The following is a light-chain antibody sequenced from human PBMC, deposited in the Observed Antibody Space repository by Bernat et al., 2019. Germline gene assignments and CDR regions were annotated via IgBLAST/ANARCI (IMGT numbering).Light chain of an antibody. CDR3: SSYAGSNNFV. J-gene: IGLJ1*01. Sequence: QSDLTQPPSASGSPGQSVTISCTGTSSDVGGYNYVSWYQQHPGKAPKLMIYEVSKRPSGVPDRFSGSKSGNTASLTVSGLQAEDDADYYCSSYAGSNNFVFGTGTKVTVL. CDR1: SSDVGGYNY. CDR2: EVS. V-gene: IGLV2-8*01.